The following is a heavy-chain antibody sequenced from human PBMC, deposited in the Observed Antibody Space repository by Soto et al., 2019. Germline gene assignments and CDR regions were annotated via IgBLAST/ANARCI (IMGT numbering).Heavy chain of an antibody. CDR1: GFTFSSYS. D-gene: IGHD3-9*01. J-gene: IGHJ6*03. Sequence: GGSLRLSCAASGFTFSSYSMNWVRQAPGKGLEWVSSISSSSSYIYYADSVKGRFTISRDNAKNSLYLQMNSLRAEDTAVYYCARAGIPSGFTYYYYYYMDVWGKGTTVTVSS. CDR2: ISSSSSYI. V-gene: IGHV3-21*01. CDR3: ARAGIPSGFTYYYYYYMDV.